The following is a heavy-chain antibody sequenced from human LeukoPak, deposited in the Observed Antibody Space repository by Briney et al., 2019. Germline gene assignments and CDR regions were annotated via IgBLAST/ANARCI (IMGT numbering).Heavy chain of an antibody. V-gene: IGHV1-2*02. CDR1: GYTFTGYY. CDR2: INPNSGGT. D-gene: IGHD3-9*01. J-gene: IGHJ5*02. CDR3: ARVSGYSTALNWFDP. Sequence: GASVKVSCKASGYTFTGYYMHWVRQAPGQGLEWMGWINPNSGGTNYAQKLQGRVTMTTDTSTSTAYMELRGLRSDDTAVYYCARVSGYSTALNWFDPWGQGTLVTVSS.